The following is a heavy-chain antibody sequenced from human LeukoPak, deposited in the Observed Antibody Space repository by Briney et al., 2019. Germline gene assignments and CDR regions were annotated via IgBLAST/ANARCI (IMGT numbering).Heavy chain of an antibody. CDR3: TRPSYDSSVSGVVY. J-gene: IGHJ4*02. CDR1: GFPFSDYY. CDR2: IRSKANSYAT. Sequence: GGSLRLSCTASGFPFSDYYIDWVRQASGKGLEWVGRIRSKANSYATTDAASVKGRFTISRDDSKNTAYLQMNSLKTEDTAVYYCTRPSYDSSVSGVVYWGQGTLVTVSS. V-gene: IGHV3-73*01. D-gene: IGHD3-22*01.